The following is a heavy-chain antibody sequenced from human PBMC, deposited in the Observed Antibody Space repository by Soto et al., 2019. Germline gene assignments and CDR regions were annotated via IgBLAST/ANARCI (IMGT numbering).Heavy chain of an antibody. V-gene: IGHV1-69*13. CDR1: GGTFSSYA. CDR2: IIPIFGTA. CDR3: AAVLYYYDSSGYLNFDY. J-gene: IGHJ4*02. Sequence: SVKVSCKASGGTFSSYAISWVRQAPGQGLEWMGGIIPIFGTANYAQKFQGRVTITADESTSTAYMELSSLRSEDTAVYYCAAVLYYYDSSGYLNFDYWGQGTLVTVSS. D-gene: IGHD3-22*01.